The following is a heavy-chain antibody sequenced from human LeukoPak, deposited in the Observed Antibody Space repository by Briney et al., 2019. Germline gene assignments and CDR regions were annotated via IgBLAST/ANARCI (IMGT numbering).Heavy chain of an antibody. V-gene: IGHV3-30*18. CDR1: GFTFSDYA. D-gene: IGHD4/OR15-4a*01. CDR2: SAHDEVGK. CDR3: AKDRGYGEHEPFES. Sequence: GGSLRLSCVGSGFTFSDYAIHWVRQAPGKGLEWVAVSAHDEVGKQFADSVEGRFTLSRDNSRDSVHLQMNRLRDEDTAVYYCAKDRGYGEHEPFESWGQGSLVTVSS. J-gene: IGHJ4*02.